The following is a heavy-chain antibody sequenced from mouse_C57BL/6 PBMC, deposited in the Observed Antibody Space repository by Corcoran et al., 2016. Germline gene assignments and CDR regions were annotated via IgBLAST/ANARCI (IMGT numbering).Heavy chain of an antibody. D-gene: IGHD1-1*01. J-gene: IGHJ1*03. CDR3: ARDYYGSSWYFDV. V-gene: IGHV1-76*01. CDR2: IYPGSGNT. CDR1: GYTFTDYY. Sequence: QVQLKQSGAELVRPGASVKLSCKASGYTFTDYYINWVKQRPGQGLEWIARIYPGSGNTYYNEKFKGKDTLTADKSSSTAYMHLSSLTSEDAAVYFCARDYYGSSWYFDVWGTGTSVTVSS.